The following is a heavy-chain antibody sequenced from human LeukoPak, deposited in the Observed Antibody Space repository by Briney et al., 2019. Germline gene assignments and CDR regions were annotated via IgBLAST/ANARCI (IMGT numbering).Heavy chain of an antibody. CDR2: TYYRSTWYN. J-gene: IGHJ5*02. D-gene: IGHD2-2*01. V-gene: IGHV6-1*01. Sequence: SQTLSLTCAISGDSVSSNSVTWNWIRQSPSRGLEWLGRTYYRSTWYNDYAVSVRGRITVNPDTYKNQFSLHLNSVTPEDTAVYYCARRLTQYDCFDPWGQGILVTVSS. CDR1: GDSVSSNSVT. CDR3: ARRLTQYDCFDP.